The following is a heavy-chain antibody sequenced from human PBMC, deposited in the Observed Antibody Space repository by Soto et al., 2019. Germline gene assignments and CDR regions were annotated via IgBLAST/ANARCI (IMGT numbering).Heavy chain of an antibody. V-gene: IGHV3-74*01. D-gene: IGHD2-8*01. Sequence: GGSLGLSCATSGFTFSSYPIHWVRQAPGKGSVWVSRITEDGSGTTYADSVKGRFTVTRDNAKSTMYLQMSGLGAEDTAVYHCVRGTNGWRGMDYWGQGTLVTVSS. CDR3: VRGTNGWRGMDY. CDR1: GFTFSSYP. J-gene: IGHJ4*02. CDR2: ITEDGSGT.